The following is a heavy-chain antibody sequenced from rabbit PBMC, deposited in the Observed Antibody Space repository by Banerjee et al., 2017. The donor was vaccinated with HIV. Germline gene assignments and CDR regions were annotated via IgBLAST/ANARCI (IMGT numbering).Heavy chain of an antibody. Sequence: QEQLVESGGGLVTPGESLKLTCTASGSDISKYAISWVRQAPGKGLEYIGYINYGDYIYYASWAKGRFTISKTSSTTVTLQVTSLTAADTATYFCARDDPNDSGLTFKLWGPGTLVTVS. V-gene: IGHV1S45*01. J-gene: IGHJ4*01. D-gene: IGHD1-1*01. CDR2: INYGDYI. CDR1: GSDISKYA. CDR3: ARDDPNDSGLTFKL.